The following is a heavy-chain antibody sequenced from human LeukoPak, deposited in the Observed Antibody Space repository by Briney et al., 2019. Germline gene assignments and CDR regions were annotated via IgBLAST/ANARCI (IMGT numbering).Heavy chain of an antibody. Sequence: SQTLSLTCAVSGGSISSGGYSWSWIRQPPGKGLEWIGYIYHSGSTYYNPSLKSRVTISVDRSKNQFSLKLSSVTAADTAVYYRASDYGDHEYFQHWGQGTLVTVSS. CDR2: IYHSGST. V-gene: IGHV4-30-2*01. D-gene: IGHD4-17*01. CDR3: ASDYGDHEYFQH. CDR1: GGSISSGGYS. J-gene: IGHJ1*01.